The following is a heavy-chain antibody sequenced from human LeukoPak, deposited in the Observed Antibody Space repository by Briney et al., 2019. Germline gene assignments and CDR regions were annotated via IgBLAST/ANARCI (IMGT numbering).Heavy chain of an antibody. D-gene: IGHD5-12*01. CDR3: ARGFIGYSGYAPLPYY. CDR2: INPSGGST. Sequence: ASVKVSCKASGYTFTSYYMHWVRQAPGQGLEWMGIINPSGGSTSYAQKFQGRVTMTRNTSISTAYMELSSLRSEDTAVYYCARGFIGYSGYAPLPYYWGQGTLVTVSS. CDR1: GYTFTSYY. J-gene: IGHJ4*02. V-gene: IGHV1-46*01.